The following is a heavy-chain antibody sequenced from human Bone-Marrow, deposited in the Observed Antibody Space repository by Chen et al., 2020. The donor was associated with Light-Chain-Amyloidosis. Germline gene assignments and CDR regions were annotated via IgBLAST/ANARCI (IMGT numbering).Heavy chain of an antibody. J-gene: IGHJ4*02. D-gene: IGHD5-12*01. CDR2: IYPDDSDA. CDR3: ARRRDGYNFDY. V-gene: IGHV5-51*01. CDR1: GYTFPNYW. Sequence: ELQLEQSGPEVKKPGESLKISCKGSGYTFPNYWIGWVRQMPGKGLEWMGVIYPDDSDARYSPSFEVQVTISADKSIATAYLQWRSLKASDTARYYCARRRDGYNFDYWGQGTLVTVSS.